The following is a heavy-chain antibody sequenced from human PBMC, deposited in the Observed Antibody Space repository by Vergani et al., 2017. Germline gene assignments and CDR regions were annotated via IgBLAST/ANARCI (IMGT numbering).Heavy chain of an antibody. CDR1: GGTFSSYA. CDR3: ARDRLMMGEPDAFDI. Sequence: QVQLVQSGAEVKKPGSSVKVSCKASGGTFSSYAISWVRQAPGQGLEWMGRIIPIIGTANYAQKFQGRVTITSDKSTSTAYMELSSLGSEDTAGYYCARDRLMMGEPDAFDIWGQGTMVTVSS. CDR2: IIPIIGTA. J-gene: IGHJ3*02. V-gene: IGHV1-69*04. D-gene: IGHD1-26*01.